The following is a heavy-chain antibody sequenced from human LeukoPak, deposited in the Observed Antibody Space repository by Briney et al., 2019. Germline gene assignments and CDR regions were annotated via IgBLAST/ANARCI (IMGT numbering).Heavy chain of an antibody. D-gene: IGHD6-13*01. CDR3: ASRPPGIAAAGPWRFQH. J-gene: IGHJ1*01. V-gene: IGHV1-24*01. Sequence: GASVKVSCKVSGYTRTELSMHWVRQAPGKGLEWMGGFDPEDGETIYAQKFQGRVTMTEDTSTDTAYMELSSLRSEDTAVYYCASRPPGIAAAGPWRFQHWGQGTLVTVSS. CDR1: GYTRTELS. CDR2: FDPEDGET.